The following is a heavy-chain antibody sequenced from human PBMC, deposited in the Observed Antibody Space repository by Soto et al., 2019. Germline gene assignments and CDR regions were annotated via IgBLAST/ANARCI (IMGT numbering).Heavy chain of an antibody. CDR1: GYTFTSYG. J-gene: IGHJ6*02. CDR2: ISAYNGNT. CDR3: ARPFSSTHTYYYYYGMDV. V-gene: IGHV1-18*01. Sequence: ASVKVSCKASGYTFTSYGISWVRQAPGQGLEWMGWISAYNGNTNYAQKLQGRVTMTTDTSTSTAYMELRSLRSDDTAVYYCARPFSSTHTYYYYYGMDVWGQGTTVTVSS. D-gene: IGHD6-13*01.